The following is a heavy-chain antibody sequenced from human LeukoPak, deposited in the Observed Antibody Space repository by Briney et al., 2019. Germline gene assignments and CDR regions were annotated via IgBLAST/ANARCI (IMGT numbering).Heavy chain of an antibody. J-gene: IGHJ4*02. CDR2: IYYSENT. CDR3: ARESGDGSGSYYNDY. CDR1: GGSISSYY. D-gene: IGHD3-10*01. Sequence: SETLSLTCTVSGGSISSYYWSWIRQPPGKGLEYIGYIYYSENTNYNPSLKSRVTISLDTSKNQFSLKLTSVTAADTAVYYCARESGDGSGSYYNDYWGQGTLVTVSS. V-gene: IGHV4-59*01.